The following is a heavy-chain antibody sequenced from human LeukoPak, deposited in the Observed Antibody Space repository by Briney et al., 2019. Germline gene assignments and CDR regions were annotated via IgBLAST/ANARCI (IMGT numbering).Heavy chain of an antibody. D-gene: IGHD1-26*01. CDR2: ISGSGSDM. V-gene: IGHV3-11*01. CDR3: AMPTREPQY. Sequence: GGSLRLSCVASGFTFSDYYMTWFRQAPGKALEWISYISGSGSDMTYADSVKGRFTISRDNAKNSLYLQMNSLRAEDTAVYYCAMPTREPQYWGPGTLVTFSS. J-gene: IGHJ4*02. CDR1: GFTFSDYY.